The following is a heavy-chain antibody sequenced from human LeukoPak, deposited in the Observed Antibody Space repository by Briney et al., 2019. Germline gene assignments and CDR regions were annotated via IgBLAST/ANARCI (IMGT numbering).Heavy chain of an antibody. CDR3: ARDPTYSSSWGYFDY. J-gene: IGHJ4*02. V-gene: IGHV3-74*03. CDR2: ISPDGSTT. D-gene: IGHD6-13*01. Sequence: GGSLRLSCAASGFTFSRYWMHWVRQAPGKGLMWVSRISPDGSTTLYADSVKGRFTISRDNAKNTLSLQMHSLRAEDTAVYYCARDPTYSSSWGYFDYWGQGTLVTVSS. CDR1: GFTFSRYW.